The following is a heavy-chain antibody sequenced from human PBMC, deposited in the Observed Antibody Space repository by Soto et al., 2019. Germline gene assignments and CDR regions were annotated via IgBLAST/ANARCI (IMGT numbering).Heavy chain of an antibody. Sequence: EVQLVESGGGLVQPGGSLRLSCAASGFTFSSYSMNWVRQAPGKGLEWVSYISSSSSTIYYADSVKGRFIISRDNAKNSLYLQMNSLRAEDTAVYYCARDTLATVAGYYFDYWGQGTLVTVSS. CDR1: GFTFSSYS. D-gene: IGHD4-17*01. J-gene: IGHJ4*02. CDR3: ARDTLATVAGYYFDY. V-gene: IGHV3-48*01. CDR2: ISSSSSTI.